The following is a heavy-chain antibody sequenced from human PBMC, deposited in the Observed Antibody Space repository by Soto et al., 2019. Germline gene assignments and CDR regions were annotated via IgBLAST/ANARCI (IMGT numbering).Heavy chain of an antibody. CDR2: INVGNGDT. D-gene: IGHD1-1*01. CDR1: GYTFSTYA. CDR3: ARAGYNAPPGNWFDP. J-gene: IGHJ5*02. Sequence: QVQLVQSGAEVKEPGASVKLSCKASGYTFSTYAMHWVRQAPGQGLEWMGWINVGNGDTKYSQDFQDRVTISRDTSATTVYMELRSLRSEDTAVYYCARAGYNAPPGNWFDPWGQGTLVTVSS. V-gene: IGHV1-3*01.